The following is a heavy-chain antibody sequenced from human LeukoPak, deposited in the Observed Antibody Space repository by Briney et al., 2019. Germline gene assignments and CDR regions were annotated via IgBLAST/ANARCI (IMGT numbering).Heavy chain of an antibody. D-gene: IGHD6-13*01. CDR2: IIPIFGTA. CDR3: ASEAAAGTLSAFY. V-gene: IGHV1-69*13. CDR1: GGTFSSYA. Sequence: SVTVSCTASGGTFSSYAISWVRQAPGQGLEWMGGIIPIFGTANYAQKFQGRVTITADESTSTAYMELSSLRSEDTAVYYCASEAAAGTLSAFYWGQGTLVTVSS. J-gene: IGHJ4*02.